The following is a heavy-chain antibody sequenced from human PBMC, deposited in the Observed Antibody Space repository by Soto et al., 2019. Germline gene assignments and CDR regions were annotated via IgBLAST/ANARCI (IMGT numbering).Heavy chain of an antibody. Sequence: ASVKVSCKASGFTFTGSDINWVRQATRQGLEWMGWMNPNSGNTGFAQKFQARVTMASNTSISTAYMELSSLRSEDTAVYYCATPREYNGYDVVLGYWGQGTLVTVSS. V-gene: IGHV1-8*01. D-gene: IGHD5-12*01. CDR3: ATPREYNGYDVVLGY. CDR2: MNPNSGNT. CDR1: GFTFTGSD. J-gene: IGHJ4*02.